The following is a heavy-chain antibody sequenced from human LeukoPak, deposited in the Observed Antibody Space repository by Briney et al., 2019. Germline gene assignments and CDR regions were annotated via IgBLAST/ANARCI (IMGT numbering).Heavy chain of an antibody. D-gene: IGHD2-2*01. CDR3: ARSYGSTSWFDP. CDR1: GGSFSGYY. J-gene: IGHJ5*02. CDR2: INHSGGT. Sequence: SETLSLTCAVYGGSFSGYYWSWIRQPPGKGLEWIGEINHSGGTNYNPSLKSRVTISVDTSKNQFSLKLSSVTAADTAVYYCARSYGSTSWFDPWGQGTLVTVSS. V-gene: IGHV4-34*01.